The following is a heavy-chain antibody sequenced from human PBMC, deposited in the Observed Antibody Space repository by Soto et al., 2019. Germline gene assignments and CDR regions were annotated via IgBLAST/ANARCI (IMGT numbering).Heavy chain of an antibody. Sequence: ASVKVSCKASGYTFSGYYMHWVRQAPGQGLEWMGWINPHSGATNYAQKFQGWVTLTRDTSVSTAYMELNRLRSDDTAVYYCARVLSSSWYYWFDPWGKETQVPVAS. CDR3: ARVLSSSWYYWFDP. CDR1: GYTFSGYY. D-gene: IGHD6-13*01. J-gene: IGHJ5*02. CDR2: INPHSGAT. V-gene: IGHV1-2*04.